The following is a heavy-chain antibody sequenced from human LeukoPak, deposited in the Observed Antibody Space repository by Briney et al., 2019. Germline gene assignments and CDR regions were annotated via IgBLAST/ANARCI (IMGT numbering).Heavy chain of an antibody. J-gene: IGHJ4*02. CDR3: ARDVGYEPFDY. CDR2: ISYSGTT. V-gene: IGHV4-39*07. D-gene: IGHD5-12*01. CDR1: GGSISTSSHY. Sequence: SETLSLTCTVSGGSISTSSHYWGWIRQPPGKGLEWIGTISYSGTTYYNPSLKSRVTMSLDTSKNQFSLKLSSVTAADTAVYYCARDVGYEPFDYWGQGTLVTVSS.